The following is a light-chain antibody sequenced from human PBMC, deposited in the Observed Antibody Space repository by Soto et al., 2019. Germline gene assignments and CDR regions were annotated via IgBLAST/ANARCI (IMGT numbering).Light chain of an antibody. Sequence: DIQMTQSPSTLSASVGDRVTITCRASQRISNWLAWYQQKAGRAPKLLIYSASTLQSGVPSRFSGSGSETEFSLTIRALQPEDFATYYCQQLSRYPLTFGGGTKVDI. CDR3: QQLSRYPLT. J-gene: IGKJ4*01. V-gene: IGKV1-5*01. CDR1: QRISNW. CDR2: SAS.